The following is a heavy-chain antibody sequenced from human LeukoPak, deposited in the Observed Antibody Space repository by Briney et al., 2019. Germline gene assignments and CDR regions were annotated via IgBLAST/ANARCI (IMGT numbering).Heavy chain of an antibody. CDR2: INHSGST. CDR1: GGSFSGYY. V-gene: IGHV4-34*01. Sequence: PSETLSLTCAVYGGSFSGYYWSWIRQPPGKGLEWIGEINHSGSTNYNLSLKRRVTLSVDTSKSQLSLKLSSVTAADTAVYYCARGRQWLGVFDNWGQGTLVTVSS. J-gene: IGHJ4*02. D-gene: IGHD6-19*01. CDR3: ARGRQWLGVFDN.